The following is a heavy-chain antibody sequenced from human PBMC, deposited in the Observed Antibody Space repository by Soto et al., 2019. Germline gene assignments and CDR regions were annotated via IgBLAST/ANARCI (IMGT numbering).Heavy chain of an antibody. CDR2: ISVDSIYI. D-gene: IGHD3-10*01. CDR1: GFTFTNYA. J-gene: IGHJ4*02. V-gene: IGHV3-23*01. CDR3: ATRGVHTLARYFER. Sequence: EVQLLESGGGLVQPGGSLRLSCAASGFTFTNYALHWVRQAPGKGLEWVSSISVDSIYIYYRDSVQGRFTISRDNSKNMLYLDMTSLGAEDTAVYYCATRGVHTLARYFERWGQGTLVTVSS.